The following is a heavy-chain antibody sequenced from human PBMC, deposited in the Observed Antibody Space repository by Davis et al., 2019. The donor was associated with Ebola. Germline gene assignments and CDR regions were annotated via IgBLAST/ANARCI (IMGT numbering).Heavy chain of an antibody. CDR3: ARRGVDLRISFDY. CDR1: GYRFTSYW. CDR2: IYPDDSDT. V-gene: IGHV5-51*01. Sequence: GESLKISCKGSGYRFTSYWIGWVRQMPGKGLEWMGIIYPDDSDTRYSPSFQGQVTISADKSMSTAYLQWNSLKASDTAMYYCARRGVDLRISFDYWGQGTLVTVSS. J-gene: IGHJ4*02. D-gene: IGHD2-21*01.